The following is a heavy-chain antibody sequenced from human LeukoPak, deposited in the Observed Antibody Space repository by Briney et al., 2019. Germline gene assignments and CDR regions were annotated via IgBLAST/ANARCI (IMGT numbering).Heavy chain of an antibody. CDR2: ISGSGGST. D-gene: IGHD6-6*01. Sequence: GGSLRLSCAASGFTFGSYAMSWVRQAPGKGLEWVSAISGSGGSTYYADSVKGRFTISRDNSKNTLYLQMNSLRAEDTAVYYCAKASTIAARRSQVDYWGQGTLVTVSS. CDR3: AKASTIAARRSQVDY. V-gene: IGHV3-23*01. CDR1: GFTFGSYA. J-gene: IGHJ4*02.